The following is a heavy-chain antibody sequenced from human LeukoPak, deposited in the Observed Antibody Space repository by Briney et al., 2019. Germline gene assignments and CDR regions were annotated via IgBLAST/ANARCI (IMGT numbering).Heavy chain of an antibody. CDR3: ARDARYIVVVPAARKYMDV. CDR1: GYTFTSYG. J-gene: IGHJ6*03. D-gene: IGHD2-2*01. CDR2: ISAYNGNT. Sequence: VASVTVSCKASGYTFTSYGISWVRQAPGQGLEWMGWISAYNGNTNYAQKLQGRVTMTTDTSTSTAYMELRSLRSDDTAVYYCARDARYIVVVPAARKYMDVWGKGTTVTVSS. V-gene: IGHV1-18*01.